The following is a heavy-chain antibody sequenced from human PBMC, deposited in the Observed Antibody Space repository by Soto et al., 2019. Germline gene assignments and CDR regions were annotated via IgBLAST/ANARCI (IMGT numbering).Heavy chain of an antibody. D-gene: IGHD3-10*01. CDR3: ARHFITMVRGVIDY. J-gene: IGHJ4*02. CDR2: IYYSGST. Sequence: SETLSLTCTVSGGSISSSSYYWGWIRQPPGKGLEWIGSIYYSGSTYYNPSLKSRVTISVDTSKNQFSLKLSSVTAADTAVYYCARHFITMVRGVIDYWGQGTLVTVSS. CDR1: GGSISSSSYY. V-gene: IGHV4-39*01.